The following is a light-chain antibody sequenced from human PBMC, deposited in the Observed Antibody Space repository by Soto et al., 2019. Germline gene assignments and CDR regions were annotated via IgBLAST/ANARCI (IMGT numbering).Light chain of an antibody. CDR2: EVS. J-gene: IGLJ2*01. V-gene: IGLV2-14*01. CDR3: SSYTSSSTVV. CDR1: SSDVGGYNS. Sequence: QSALTQPASVSGSPGQSITISCTGTSSDVGGYNSVSWYQQHPGKAPKLMIYEVSNRPSGVSNRFSGSKSGNTASLTISGLQAEDEADYYCSSYTSSSTVVFGGGTKVIVL.